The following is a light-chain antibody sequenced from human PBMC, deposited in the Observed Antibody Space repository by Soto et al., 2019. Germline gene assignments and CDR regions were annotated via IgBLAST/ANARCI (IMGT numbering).Light chain of an antibody. CDR2: SNN. V-gene: IGLV1-44*01. Sequence: QLVLTQPPSASGTPGQRVTISCSGSNSDIGSNTVNWYQQLPGTAPKLLMYSNNQRPSGVPDRFSGSKSGTSASLAISGLQSEDEADYYCAVWDDSLDGPVFGGGNKLTVL. J-gene: IGLJ3*02. CDR1: NSDIGSNT. CDR3: AVWDDSLDGPV.